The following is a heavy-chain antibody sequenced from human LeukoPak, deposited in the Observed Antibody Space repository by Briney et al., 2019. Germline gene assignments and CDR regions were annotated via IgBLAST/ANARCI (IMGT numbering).Heavy chain of an antibody. CDR2: VRSDGSDK. D-gene: IGHD2-21*02. J-gene: IGHJ4*02. CDR1: GFTFTYYG. Sequence: PGGSLRLSCGASGFTFTYYGMHWVRQAPGKGLEWVTFVRSDGSDKYYADSVKGRFTFSRDKSKNTVYLQMNSLRPEDTAVYYCVRDRDWAFDYWGQGSLVTVSS. V-gene: IGHV3-30*02. CDR3: VRDRDWAFDY.